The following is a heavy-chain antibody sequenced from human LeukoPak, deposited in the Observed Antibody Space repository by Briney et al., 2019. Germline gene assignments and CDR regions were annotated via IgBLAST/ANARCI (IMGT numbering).Heavy chain of an antibody. D-gene: IGHD3-3*01. J-gene: IGHJ6*02. Sequence: ASVKVSCKASGFTFTSSAMQWVRQARGQRLEWIGWIVVGSGNTNYAQKFQERVTITRDMSTSTAYMELSSLRSEDTAVYYCARERKYDFWSGYWGEDYYYGMDVWGQGTTVTVSS. V-gene: IGHV1-58*02. CDR3: ARERKYDFWSGYWGEDYYYGMDV. CDR2: IVVGSGNT. CDR1: GFTFTSSA.